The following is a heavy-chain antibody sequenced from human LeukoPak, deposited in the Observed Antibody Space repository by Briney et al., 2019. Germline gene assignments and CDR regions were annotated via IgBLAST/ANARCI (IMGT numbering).Heavy chain of an antibody. CDR2: IYTSGST. V-gene: IGHV4-4*09. J-gene: IGHJ6*03. D-gene: IGHD2-15*01. CDR3: ARIGYCSGGSCYGADYYYYYYMDV. Sequence: SSETLSLTCTVSGGSISSYYWSWIRQPPGKGLEWIGYIYTSGSTNYNPSLKSRVTISVDTSKNQFSLKLSSVTAADTAVYYCARIGYCSGGSCYGADYYYYYYMDVWGKGTTVTVSS. CDR1: GGSISSYY.